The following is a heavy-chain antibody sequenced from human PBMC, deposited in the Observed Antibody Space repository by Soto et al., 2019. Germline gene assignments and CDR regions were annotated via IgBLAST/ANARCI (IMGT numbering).Heavy chain of an antibody. CDR1: GYAFTSYR. D-gene: IGHD1-26*01. Sequence: QVQLVQSGAEVKKPGASVKVSCKASGYAFTSYRISWVRQAPGQGLEWMARISVYNGNTNYAQKLQGRVTMTTDTSPSTAYMELRSLRSDDTAVYYCARVVGALGHWFDPWGQGTLVTVSS. J-gene: IGHJ5*02. V-gene: IGHV1-18*01. CDR3: ARVVGALGHWFDP. CDR2: ISVYNGNT.